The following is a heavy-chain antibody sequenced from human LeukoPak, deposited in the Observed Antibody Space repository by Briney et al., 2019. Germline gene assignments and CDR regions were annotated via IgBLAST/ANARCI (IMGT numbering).Heavy chain of an antibody. CDR2: IYHSGST. J-gene: IGHJ4*02. V-gene: IGHV4-38-2*02. Sequence: SETLSLTCTVSGYSISSGYYWGWIRQPPGKGLEWIGSIYHSGSTYYNPSLKSRVTISVDTSKNQFSLKLSSVTAADTAVYYCARGALGVFDYWGQGTLVTVSS. CDR1: GYSISSGYY. D-gene: IGHD6-13*01. CDR3: ARGALGVFDY.